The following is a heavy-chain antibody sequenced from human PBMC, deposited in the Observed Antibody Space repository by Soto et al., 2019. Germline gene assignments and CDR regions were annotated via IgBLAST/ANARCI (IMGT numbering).Heavy chain of an antibody. D-gene: IGHD3-3*01. V-gene: IGHV1-46*01. CDR3: ARAMGLRFLEWLHMGLTDAFDI. J-gene: IGHJ3*02. CDR1: GYTFTSYY. CDR2: INPSGGST. Sequence: ASVKVSCKASGYTFTSYYMRWVRQAPGQGLEWMGIINPSGGSTSYAQKFQGRVTMTRDTSTSTVYMELSSLRSEDTAVYYCARAMGLRFLEWLHMGLTDAFDIWGQGTMVTVSS.